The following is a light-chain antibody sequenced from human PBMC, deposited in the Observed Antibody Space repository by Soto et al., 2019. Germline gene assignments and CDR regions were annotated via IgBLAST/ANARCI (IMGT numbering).Light chain of an antibody. V-gene: IGKV3-11*01. J-gene: IGKJ1*01. CDR2: DAS. CDR3: QQRSNWPPWT. CDR1: QSVSSY. Sequence: PGERATLSCRASQSVSSYLAWYQQKPGQAPRLFIYDASNRATGIPARFSGSGSGTDFTLTISSLEPEDFAVYYCQQRSNWPPWTFGQGTKVEIK.